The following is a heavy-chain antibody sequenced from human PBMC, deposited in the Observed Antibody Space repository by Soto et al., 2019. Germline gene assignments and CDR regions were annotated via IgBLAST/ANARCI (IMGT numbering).Heavy chain of an antibody. CDR1: GFTVSNNY. V-gene: IGHV3-11*01. CDR2: IRGSGRTI. CDR3: ARVGPPSDY. J-gene: IGHJ4*02. Sequence: GGSLRLSCAASGFTVSNNYMSWIRQAPGKGLEWVSHIRGSGRTIYYADSVKGRFTISRDNAKNSLYLQMNSLRAEDTAVYYCARVGPPSDYWGQGTLVTVSS.